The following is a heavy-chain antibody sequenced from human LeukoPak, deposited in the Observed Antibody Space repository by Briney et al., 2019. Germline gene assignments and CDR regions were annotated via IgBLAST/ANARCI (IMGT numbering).Heavy chain of an antibody. V-gene: IGHV4-59*12. CDR1: GGSISSYY. CDR3: ARALGSGSHLYYFDY. D-gene: IGHD1-26*01. J-gene: IGHJ4*02. Sequence: SETLSLTCTVSGGSISSYYWSWIRQPPGKGLEWIGYIYYSGSTNYNPSLKSRVTISVDTSKNQFSLKLSSVTAADTAVYYCARALGSGSHLYYFDYWGQGTLVTVSS. CDR2: IYYSGST.